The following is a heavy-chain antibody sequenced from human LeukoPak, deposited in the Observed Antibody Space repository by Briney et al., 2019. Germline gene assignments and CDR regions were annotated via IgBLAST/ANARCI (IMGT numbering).Heavy chain of an antibody. CDR2: IAYDGSRA. CDR3: TRYNNDHFDY. Sequence: GGSLRLSCAGSGFTFGGYGMHWFRQTPGTGVGWVAVIAYDGSRAFYADSVKGRFIISRDNSKNTMSVQMDDLRAEDTAVYYCTRYNNDHFDYWGQGTLVTVSS. J-gene: IGHJ4*02. CDR1: GFTFGGYG. D-gene: IGHD1-14*01. V-gene: IGHV3-33*01.